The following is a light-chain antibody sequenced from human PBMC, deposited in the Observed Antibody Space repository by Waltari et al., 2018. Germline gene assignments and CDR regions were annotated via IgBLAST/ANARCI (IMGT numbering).Light chain of an antibody. Sequence: ELVLTQSPGPLSLSPGARAPLSCRASQSVSNNYLAWDQQKPGQAPRLLIYGASSRVPGIPDRFSGSGSGTDFTLTISRLEPEDFVVYCCQQYGSSPWTFGQGTKVEIK. V-gene: IGKV3-20*01. CDR1: QSVSNNY. J-gene: IGKJ1*01. CDR3: QQYGSSPWT. CDR2: GAS.